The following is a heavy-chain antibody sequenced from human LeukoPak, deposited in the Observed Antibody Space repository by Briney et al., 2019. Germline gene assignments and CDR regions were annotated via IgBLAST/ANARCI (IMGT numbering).Heavy chain of an antibody. J-gene: IGHJ5*02. CDR2: IKGDGSII. V-gene: IGHV3-74*01. D-gene: IGHD3-10*01. CDR1: GFTFSSYW. CDR3: ARDHSYLGNCFDP. Sequence: GGSLRLSCAASGFTFSSYWMHWVRQAPGKGLVWVSRIKGDGSIISYADPVKGRFTISRDNAKNTLYLQMNSLRAEDTAVYYCARDHSYLGNCFDPWGQGTLVTVSS.